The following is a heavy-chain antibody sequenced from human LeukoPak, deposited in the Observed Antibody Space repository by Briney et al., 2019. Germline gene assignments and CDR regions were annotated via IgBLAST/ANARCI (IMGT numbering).Heavy chain of an antibody. CDR2: ISRSGVIT. Sequence: GGSLRLSCAASGFTFSTSAMSWVRQAPGKGLEWVSGISRSGVITYYEDSVRGRFTTSKDISKNTLYLQMDSLRAEDTAIYYCAKEEVPNDFWGQGTLVTVSS. V-gene: IGHV3-23*01. J-gene: IGHJ4*02. CDR3: AKEEVPNDF. D-gene: IGHD1-1*01. CDR1: GFTFSTSA.